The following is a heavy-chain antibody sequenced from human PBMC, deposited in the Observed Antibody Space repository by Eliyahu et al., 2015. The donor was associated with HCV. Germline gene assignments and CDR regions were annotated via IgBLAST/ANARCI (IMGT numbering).Heavy chain of an antibody. CDR3: ARVQPSRWSQPYRGRDNYYY. D-gene: IGHD5-24*01. CDR2: IWDDGSNK. CDR1: GFTFSSYG. Sequence: SGFTFSSYGMHWVRQAPGKGLEWVAVIWDDGSNKYYADSVKGRFTISRDNSKNTLYLQMNSLRAEDTAVYYCARVQPSRWSQPYRGRDNYYYWGQGTLVTVSS. J-gene: IGHJ4*02. V-gene: IGHV3-33*01.